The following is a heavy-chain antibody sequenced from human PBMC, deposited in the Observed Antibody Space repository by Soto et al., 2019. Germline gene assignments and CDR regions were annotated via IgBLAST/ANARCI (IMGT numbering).Heavy chain of an antibody. Sequence: GGSLRLSCAASGFTFSDHYMDWVRQAPGKGLEWVGRTRNKANSYTTEYAASVKGRFTISRDDSKNSLYLQMNSLKTEDTAVYYCAREGNYDFWSGYYFFDYWGQGTLVTVSS. CDR1: GFTFSDHY. CDR3: AREGNYDFWSGYYFFDY. D-gene: IGHD3-3*01. V-gene: IGHV3-72*01. CDR2: TRNKANSYTT. J-gene: IGHJ4*02.